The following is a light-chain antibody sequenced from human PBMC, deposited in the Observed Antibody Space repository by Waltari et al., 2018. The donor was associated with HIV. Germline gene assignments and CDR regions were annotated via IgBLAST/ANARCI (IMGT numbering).Light chain of an antibody. CDR3: QKYNSAPFP. CDR1: QAISNF. Sequence: DIQMTQSPSSLSASVGDSVTITCRASQAISNFLAWYPPKPGNFPKHLIYAASTLQSGVPSRFSGSGSGTDFTLTISSLQPEDLATYYGQKYNSAPFPFGPGTKVDIK. J-gene: IGKJ3*01. CDR2: AAS. V-gene: IGKV1-27*01.